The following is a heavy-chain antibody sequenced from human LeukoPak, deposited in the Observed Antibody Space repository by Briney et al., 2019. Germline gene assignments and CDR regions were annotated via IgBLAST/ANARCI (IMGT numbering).Heavy chain of an antibody. CDR3: ARERIAATGTGWFDP. J-gene: IGHJ5*02. CDR2: ISYDGNKK. V-gene: IGHV3-30*04. Sequence: GGSLRLSCAASGFTFSDYAIHWVRQAPGKGLEWVAVISYDGNKKYYADSLKGRFTISRDNSKNTLYLKMNSLRPEDTAVFYCARERIAATGTGWFDPWGQGTLVTVSS. D-gene: IGHD6-13*01. CDR1: GFTFSDYA.